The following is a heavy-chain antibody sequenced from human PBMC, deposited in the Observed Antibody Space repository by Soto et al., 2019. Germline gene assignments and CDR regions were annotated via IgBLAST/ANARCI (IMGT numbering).Heavy chain of an antibody. CDR2: IYYSGST. CDR3: ARDKITGLFDY. CDR1: GGSISIYY. Sequence: SETLSLTCTVSGGSISIYYWSWIRQPPGKGLEWIGYIYYSGSTNYNPSLKSRVTISVDTSKNQFSLKLSSVTAADTAVYYCARDKITGLFDYWGQGTLVTVS. D-gene: IGHD2-8*02. V-gene: IGHV4-59*12. J-gene: IGHJ4*02.